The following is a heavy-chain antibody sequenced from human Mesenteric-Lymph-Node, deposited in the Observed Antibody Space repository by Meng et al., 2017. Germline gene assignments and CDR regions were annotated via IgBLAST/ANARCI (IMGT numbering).Heavy chain of an antibody. CDR2: IYYSGSN. CDR3: ARQIFEFGYGGNSPFDY. Sequence: QLQLQDSGSGLVKPSETLSLTCTVSGASISSTSYYWGWIRQPPGKGPEWIGSIYYSGSNYHNPSLKSRLTISVDTSKSQLALKLSSVTAADTAVYYCARQIFEFGYGGNSPFDYWGQGTLVTVSS. CDR1: GASISSTSYY. J-gene: IGHJ4*02. D-gene: IGHD4-23*01. V-gene: IGHV4-39*01.